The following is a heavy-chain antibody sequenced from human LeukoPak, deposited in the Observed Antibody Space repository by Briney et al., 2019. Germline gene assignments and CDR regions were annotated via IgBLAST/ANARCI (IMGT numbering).Heavy chain of an antibody. CDR1: GFTFSSYD. V-gene: IGHV3-13*01. J-gene: IGHJ6*02. D-gene: IGHD3-10*01. Sequence: GGSLRLSCAASGFTFSSYDMHWVRQATGKGLEWVSAIGTAGDTNYPGSVKGRFTISRENAKNSLYLQMNSLRAGDTAVYYCARDYRRFDGSGYYYYGMDVWGQGTTVTVSS. CDR2: IGTAGDT. CDR3: ARDYRRFDGSGYYYYGMDV.